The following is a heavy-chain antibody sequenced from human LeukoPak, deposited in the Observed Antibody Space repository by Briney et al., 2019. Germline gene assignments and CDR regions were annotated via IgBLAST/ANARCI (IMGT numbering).Heavy chain of an antibody. Sequence: GASVKVSCKASGGTFSSYAISWVRQAPGQGLEWMGRIIPIPGIANYAQKFQGRVTITADKSTSTAYMELSSLRSEDTAVYYCARLVVAATSRDYWSQGTLVTVSS. CDR1: GGTFSSYA. CDR3: ARLVVAATSRDY. J-gene: IGHJ4*02. CDR2: IIPIPGIA. V-gene: IGHV1-69*04. D-gene: IGHD2-15*01.